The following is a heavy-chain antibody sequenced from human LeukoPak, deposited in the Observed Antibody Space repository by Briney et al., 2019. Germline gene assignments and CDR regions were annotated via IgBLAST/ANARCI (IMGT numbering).Heavy chain of an antibody. CDR2: INAGNGNT. V-gene: IGHV1-3*01. CDR3: ARDTTGCSSTSCPNWFDP. CDR1: GYTFTSYA. D-gene: IGHD2-2*01. Sequence: ASVTVSCKASGYTFTSYAMHWVRQAPGQRLEWMGWINAGNGNTKYSQKFQGRVTITRDTSASTAYMELSSLRSEDTAVYYCARDTTGCSSTSCPNWFDPWGQGTLVTVSS. J-gene: IGHJ5*02.